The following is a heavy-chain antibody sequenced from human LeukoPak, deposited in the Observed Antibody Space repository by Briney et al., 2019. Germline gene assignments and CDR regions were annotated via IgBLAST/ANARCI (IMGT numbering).Heavy chain of an antibody. CDR2: IWYDGSNK. CDR1: GFTFSTYG. CDR3: ARDLPPEDV. J-gene: IGHJ6*02. Sequence: GGSLRLSCGASGFTFSTYGMHWVRQAPGKGLEWVAVIWYDGSNKYYADSVKGRFTISRDNSRDTLYLQMSSLRAEDTAVYYCARDLPPEDVWGQGTTVTVSS. V-gene: IGHV3-33*01.